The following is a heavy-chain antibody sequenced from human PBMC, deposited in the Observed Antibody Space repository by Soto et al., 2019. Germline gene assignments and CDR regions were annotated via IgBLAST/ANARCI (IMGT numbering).Heavy chain of an antibody. Sequence: GGSLRLSCAASGFTFSSYAMSWVRQAPGKGLEWVSAISGSGGSTYYADSVKGRFTISRDNSKNTLYLQMNSLRAEDTAVYYCAKDPAYCSSTSCEVGYYYMDVWGKGTTVTVSS. CDR2: ISGSGGST. V-gene: IGHV3-23*01. CDR3: AKDPAYCSSTSCEVGYYYMDV. CDR1: GFTFSSYA. J-gene: IGHJ6*03. D-gene: IGHD2-2*01.